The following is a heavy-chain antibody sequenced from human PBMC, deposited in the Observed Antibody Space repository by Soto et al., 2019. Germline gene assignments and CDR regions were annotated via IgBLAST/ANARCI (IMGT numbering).Heavy chain of an antibody. CDR3: ARSSRDGYNYHSGN. J-gene: IGHJ4*02. V-gene: IGHV1-18*01. Sequence: ASVKVSCKASGYTFTSYGISWVRQAPGQGLEWMGWISAYNGNTNYAQKLQGRVTMTTDTSTSTAYMELRSLRSDDTAVYYCARSSRDGYNYHSGNWGQGTLVTVSS. CDR1: GYTFTSYG. D-gene: IGHD5-12*01. CDR2: ISAYNGNT.